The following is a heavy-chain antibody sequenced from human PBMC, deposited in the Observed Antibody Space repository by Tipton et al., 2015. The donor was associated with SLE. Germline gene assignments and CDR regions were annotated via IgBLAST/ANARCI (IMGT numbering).Heavy chain of an antibody. CDR3: AREGGGATYYYYYGMDV. CDR1: GFTFSSYA. V-gene: IGHV3-23*01. J-gene: IGHJ6*02. CDR2: ISDSGDNT. D-gene: IGHD1-26*01. Sequence: SLRLSCAASGFTFSSYAMTWVRQAPGKGLGWVSTISDSGDNTYYTDSVKGRFTVSRDNAKNSLYLQMNSLRAEDTAVYYCAREGGGATYYYYYGMDVWGQGTTVTVSS.